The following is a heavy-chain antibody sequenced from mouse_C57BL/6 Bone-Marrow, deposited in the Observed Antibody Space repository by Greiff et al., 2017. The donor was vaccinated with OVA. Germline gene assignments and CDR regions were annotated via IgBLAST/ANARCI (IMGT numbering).Heavy chain of an antibody. CDR3: ARWGVLHYSYYFDY. D-gene: IGHD1-1*01. CDR1: GYTFTSSW. Sequence: QVQLQQSGAELVKPGASVKLSCKASGYTFTSSWMHWVKQRPGQGLEWIGMIHPNSGSTYYNEKFKSTATLPVDKSSSTAYMQLSSLTSEDSAVYYCARWGVLHYSYYFDYWGQGTTLTVSS. V-gene: IGHV1-64*01. CDR2: IHPNSGST. J-gene: IGHJ2*01.